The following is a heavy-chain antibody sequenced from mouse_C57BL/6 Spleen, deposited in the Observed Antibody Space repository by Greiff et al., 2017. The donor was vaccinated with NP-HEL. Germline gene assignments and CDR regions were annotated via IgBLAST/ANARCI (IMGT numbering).Heavy chain of an antibody. CDR2: INPSNGGT. CDR1: GYTFTSYW. D-gene: IGHD1-1*01. CDR3: ARYPLYYGSGQWYFGV. V-gene: IGHV1-53*01. Sequence: QVQLQQPGTELVKPGASVKLSCKASGYTFTSYWMHWVKQRPGQGLEWIGNINPSNGGTNYNEKFKSKATLTVDKSSSTAYMQLSSLTSEDSAVYYCARYPLYYGSGQWYFGVWGTETTVTVSS. J-gene: IGHJ1*03.